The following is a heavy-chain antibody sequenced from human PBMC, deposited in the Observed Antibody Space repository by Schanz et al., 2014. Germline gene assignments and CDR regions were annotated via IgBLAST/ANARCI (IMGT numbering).Heavy chain of an antibody. V-gene: IGHV1-18*04. CDR3: ARVQDDILTGSEYYYGMDV. CDR2: ISTSNGNT. CDR1: GYTFTSDS. J-gene: IGHJ6*02. Sequence: QVQLVQSGAEVKKPGASVKVSCKASGYTFTSDSMHWVRQAPGQGLEWMGWISTSNGNTNYIQKLQGRVTMTTDTSTSTAYMELRSLRSDDTAVYYCARVQDDILTGSEYYYGMDVWGQGTTDTVSS. D-gene: IGHD3-9*01.